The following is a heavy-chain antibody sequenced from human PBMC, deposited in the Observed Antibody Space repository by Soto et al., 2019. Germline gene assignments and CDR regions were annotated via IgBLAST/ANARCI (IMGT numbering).Heavy chain of an antibody. CDR2: MNPNSGNT. V-gene: IGHV1-8*01. Sequence: QVQLVQSGAEVKKPGASVKVSCKASGYTFTSYDINWVRQATGQGLEWMGWMNPNSGNTGYAQKFQGRVTMTRNTSISTAYMELSSLRSEDTAVYYCPRDYVLLWFGELLGGPWFDPWGQGTLVTVSS. CDR1: GYTFTSYD. J-gene: IGHJ5*02. D-gene: IGHD3-10*01. CDR3: PRDYVLLWFGELLGGPWFDP.